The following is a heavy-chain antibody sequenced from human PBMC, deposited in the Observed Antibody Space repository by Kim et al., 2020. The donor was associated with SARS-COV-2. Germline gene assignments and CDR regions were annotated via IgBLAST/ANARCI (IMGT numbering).Heavy chain of an antibody. Sequence: IYSVGSTSYAGSVKGRFTISRDKSKDPLYLQMNSLGADDTAIYYCGTIDYWGQGTLVTVSS. CDR3: GTIDY. CDR2: IYSVGST. J-gene: IGHJ4*02. V-gene: IGHV3-53*01.